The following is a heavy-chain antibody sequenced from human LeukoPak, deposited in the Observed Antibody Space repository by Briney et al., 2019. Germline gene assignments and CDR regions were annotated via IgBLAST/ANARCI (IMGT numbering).Heavy chain of an antibody. Sequence: ASVKVSCKASGGTFSSHDISWVRQAPGQGLEWMGGITPIFGTAVYAQKFQGRVTITAVESMSTVYMELSSLRSEDTAIYYCARSGSIAVAGTSAFDIWGQGTMV. D-gene: IGHD6-19*01. V-gene: IGHV1-69*13. CDR3: ARSGSIAVAGTSAFDI. CDR1: GGTFSSHD. CDR2: ITPIFGTA. J-gene: IGHJ3*02.